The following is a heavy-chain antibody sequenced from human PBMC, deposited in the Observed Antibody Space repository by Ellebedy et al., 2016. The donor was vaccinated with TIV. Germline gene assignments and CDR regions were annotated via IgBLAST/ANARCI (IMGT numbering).Heavy chain of an antibody. Sequence: GESLKISXAASGFTFSSYAMSWVRQAPGKGLEWVSAISGSGGSTYYADSVKGRFTISRDNAKNSLYLQMNSLRDEDTAVYYCARDPASSGSYYSEYFQHWGQGTLVTVSS. V-gene: IGHV3-23*01. CDR1: GFTFSSYA. J-gene: IGHJ1*01. D-gene: IGHD1-26*01. CDR3: ARDPASSGSYYSEYFQH. CDR2: ISGSGGST.